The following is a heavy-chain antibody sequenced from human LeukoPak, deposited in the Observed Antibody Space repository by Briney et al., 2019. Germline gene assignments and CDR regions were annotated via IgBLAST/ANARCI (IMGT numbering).Heavy chain of an antibody. D-gene: IGHD3-22*01. CDR3: ARGRDSSGYYYEEYFQH. CDR2: INHSGST. Sequence: SETLSLTCAVYGGSFSGYYWSWIRQPPGKGLEWIGEINHSGSTNYNPSLKSRVTISVDTSKNQFSLKLSSVTAADTAVYYCARGRDSSGYYYEEYFQHWGQGTLVTVSS. V-gene: IGHV4-34*01. J-gene: IGHJ1*01. CDR1: GGSFSGYY.